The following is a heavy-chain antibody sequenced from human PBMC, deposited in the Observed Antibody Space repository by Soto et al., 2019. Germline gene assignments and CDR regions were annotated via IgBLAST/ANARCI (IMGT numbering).Heavy chain of an antibody. CDR2: SLSKTDGGTI. V-gene: IGHV3-15*07. CDR3: TTLDCAWPVDF. D-gene: IGHD2-21*02. Sequence: PGGSLRLSCAASGFTFYDAWMNWVRQAPGKGLEWVGRSLSKTDGGTIDYAAPVKGRFTISRDDSKNTLFLQMNSLKIEDTAVYYCTTLDCAWPVDFWGQGTLVTVSS. J-gene: IGHJ4*02. CDR1: GFTFYDAW.